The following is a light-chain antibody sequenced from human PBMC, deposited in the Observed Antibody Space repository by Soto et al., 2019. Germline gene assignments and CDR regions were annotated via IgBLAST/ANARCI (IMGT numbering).Light chain of an antibody. Sequence: QSALTQPASVSGSPGQSITISCTGTSSDVGSYNFVSWYQQYPGKVPKLMIYEVSNRPSGVSNRFSGSKSGNTASLTISGLQAEDGADYYCSSYTSSSTLVFGGGTKLTVL. CDR1: SSDVGSYNF. J-gene: IGLJ2*01. CDR3: SSYTSSSTLV. V-gene: IGLV2-14*02. CDR2: EVS.